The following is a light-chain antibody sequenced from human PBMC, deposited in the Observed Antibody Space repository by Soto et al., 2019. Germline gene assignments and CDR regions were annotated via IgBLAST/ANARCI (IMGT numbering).Light chain of an antibody. CDR1: SSDVGGYNY. J-gene: IGLJ1*01. CDR2: DVS. V-gene: IGLV2-14*01. CDR3: SSYTSSSTL. Sequence: QSALTQPASVSGSPGQSITISCTGTSSDVGGYNYVSWYQQHPGKAPKLMIYDVSNRPSGVSNRFSGSKYGNTASLTISGLQAEDEADYYCSSYTSSSTLFGTGTKLTVL.